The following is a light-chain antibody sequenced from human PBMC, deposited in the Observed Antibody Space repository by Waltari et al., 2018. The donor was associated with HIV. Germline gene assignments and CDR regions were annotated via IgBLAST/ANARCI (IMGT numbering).Light chain of an antibody. CDR1: TGAVTSGHY. CDR3: LLSNSGAVV. CDR2: VTS. Sequence: QPVVTQEPSLTVSPGRTATLPCVSNTGAVTSGHYPYWFQQKPRHAPRTLIYVTSNKHSCTPARCSGSLLGGKAALTLSGAQTEDEADYYCLLSNSGAVVFGGGTKMTVL. V-gene: IGLV7-46*01. J-gene: IGLJ2*01.